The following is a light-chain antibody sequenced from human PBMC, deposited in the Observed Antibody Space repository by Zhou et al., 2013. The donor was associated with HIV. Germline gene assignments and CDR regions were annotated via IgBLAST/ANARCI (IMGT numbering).Light chain of an antibody. Sequence: IQMTQSPSSLSASVGDRVTITCRASQSISSYLNWYQQKPGKAPKLLIYAASSLQSGVPLRFSGSRSGTEFTLTISSLQPDDYATYYCQQYNTYPITFGQGTRLEI. CDR2: AAS. J-gene: IGKJ5*01. CDR1: QSISSY. CDR3: QQYNTYPIT. V-gene: IGKV1-39*01.